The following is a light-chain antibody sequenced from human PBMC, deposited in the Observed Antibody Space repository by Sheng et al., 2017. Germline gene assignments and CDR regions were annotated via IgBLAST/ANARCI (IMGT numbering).Light chain of an antibody. CDR1: HDVRGW. CDR2: KTS. CDR3: QQYESPPYN. Sequence: DIQVTQSPSTLSASVGDRVNITCRASHDVRGWLAWYQQRFGQVPKVLIYKTSNLKIGVPSRFSGSGSGTEFTLTISNLQTDDLATYYCQQYESPPYNFGQGTKLDI. J-gene: IGKJ2*01. V-gene: IGKV1-5*03.